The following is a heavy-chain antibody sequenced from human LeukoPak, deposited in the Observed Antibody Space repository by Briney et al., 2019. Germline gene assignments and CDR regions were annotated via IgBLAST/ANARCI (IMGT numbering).Heavy chain of an antibody. CDR3: AREVTNDAFDI. CDR1: GFTSSSYS. V-gene: IGHV3-21*01. CDR2: ISSSSSYI. Sequence: GGSLRLSCAASGFTSSSYSMNWVRQAPGKGLEWVSSISSSSSYIYYADSVKGRFTVSRDNSKNTLFLQMSSLRADDTALYYCAREVTNDAFDIWGQGTMVTVSS. J-gene: IGHJ3*02. D-gene: IGHD4-17*01.